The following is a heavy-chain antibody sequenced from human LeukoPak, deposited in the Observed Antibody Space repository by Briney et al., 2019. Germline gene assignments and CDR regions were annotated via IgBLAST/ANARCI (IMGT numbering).Heavy chain of an antibody. CDR1: GFSFRSYS. J-gene: IGHJ4*02. Sequence: GGSLRLSCAASGFSFRSYSMDWVRQAPGKGLEWVSSITGSSSYISYADSVKGRFTISRDNAEHSLFLQMNSLRPEDTAVYFCARDRLEGGETFDSWGQGTLVIVSS. D-gene: IGHD1-1*01. V-gene: IGHV3-21*01. CDR2: ITGSSSYI. CDR3: ARDRLEGGETFDS.